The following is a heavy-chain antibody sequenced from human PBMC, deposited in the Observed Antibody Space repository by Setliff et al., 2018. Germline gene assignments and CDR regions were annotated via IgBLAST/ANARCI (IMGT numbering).Heavy chain of an antibody. CDR3: ARVQLEEMATIFLDY. CDR2: INPSGGST. D-gene: IGHD5-12*01. Sequence: ASVKVSCKASGYTFTSYYMHWVRQAPGQGLEWMGIINPSGGSTSYAQKFQGRVTMTRDTSTSTVYMELSSLRSEDTAVYYCARVQLEEMATIFLDYWGQGTLVTVSS. CDR1: GYTFTSYY. V-gene: IGHV1-46*01. J-gene: IGHJ4*02.